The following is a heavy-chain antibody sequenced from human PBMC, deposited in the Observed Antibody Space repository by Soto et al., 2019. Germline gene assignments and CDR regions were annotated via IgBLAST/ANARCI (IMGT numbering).Heavy chain of an antibody. V-gene: IGHV1-3*01. CDR2: INPVNGDT. CDR3: AGDGSDEGWILSRSGFLWLDP. Sequence: QVHLVQSGAEVKNPGASVRVSCKASGFTFTSYAIHWVRQAPGQSLEGVGWINPVNGDTQYSQKFQGRVTITSDTSAEPAHMDQSGLRSEDTAVYYCAGDGSDEGWILSRSGFLWLDPWGQGTLVTVSS. CDR1: GFTFTSYA. D-gene: IGHD3-3*01. J-gene: IGHJ5*02.